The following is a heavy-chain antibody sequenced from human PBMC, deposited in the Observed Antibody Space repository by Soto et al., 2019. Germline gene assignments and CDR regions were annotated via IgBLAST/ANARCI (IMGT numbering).Heavy chain of an antibody. CDR3: AGIPYYYDSSGAX. V-gene: IGHV4-61*08. D-gene: IGHD3-22*01. Sequence: SETLSLTCTVSGGSISSGGYYWSWIRQPPGKGLEWIGYIYYSGSTNYNPSLKSRVTISVETSKNQFSLKLSSVTAADTAVYYCAGIPYYYDSSGAXWGQGTLVTVSX. CDR1: GGSISSGGYY. J-gene: IGHJ4*02. CDR2: IYYSGST.